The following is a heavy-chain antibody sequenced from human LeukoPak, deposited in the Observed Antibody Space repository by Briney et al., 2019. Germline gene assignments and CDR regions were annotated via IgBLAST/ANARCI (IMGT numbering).Heavy chain of an antibody. J-gene: IGHJ4*02. Sequence: PGGSLRLSCAASGFTFSSYAMHWVRQAPGKGLEWVAVISYDGSNKFYADSVKGRFTISRDNSKNTLFLQLNSLRPDDTAVYYCARGMFGDSLLRLDYWGRGTLVTVSS. V-gene: IGHV3-30*04. CDR2: ISYDGSNK. CDR1: GFTFSSYA. D-gene: IGHD3-10*02. CDR3: ARGMFGDSLLRLDY.